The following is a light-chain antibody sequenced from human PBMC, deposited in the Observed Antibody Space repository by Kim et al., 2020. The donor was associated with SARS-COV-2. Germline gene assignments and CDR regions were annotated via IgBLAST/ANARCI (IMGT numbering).Light chain of an antibody. Sequence: ASAGDRVTSTGRASNSISSYLNWYQQKPGKAPKLLIYAASSLQSGVPSRFSGSGSGTDFTLTISSLQPEDFATYYCQQSYSTLTFGGGTKVDIK. V-gene: IGKV1-39*01. J-gene: IGKJ4*01. CDR3: QQSYSTLT. CDR1: NSISSY. CDR2: AAS.